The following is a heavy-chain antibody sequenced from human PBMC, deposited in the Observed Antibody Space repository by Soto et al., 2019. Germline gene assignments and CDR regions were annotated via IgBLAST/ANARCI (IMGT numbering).Heavy chain of an antibody. J-gene: IGHJ3*02. CDR2: IYYSGST. D-gene: IGHD3-3*01. V-gene: IGHV4-39*01. CDR1: GGSISSSSYY. CDR3: ARLTLLPWFITIFGVAPSDAFDI. Sequence: SETLSLTCTVSGGSISSSSYYWGWIRQPPGKGLEWIGSIYYSGSTYYNPSLKSRVTISVDTSKNHFSLKLSSVTAADTSVYYCARLTLLPWFITIFGVAPSDAFDIWGQGTMVTVSS.